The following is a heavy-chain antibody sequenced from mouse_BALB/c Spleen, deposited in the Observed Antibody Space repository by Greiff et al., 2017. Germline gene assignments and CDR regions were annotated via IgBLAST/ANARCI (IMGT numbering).Heavy chain of an antibody. CDR1: GFTFSSYT. V-gene: IGHV5-6-4*01. CDR2: ISSGGSYT. CDR3: TRGEYYGSSWYFDV. J-gene: IGHJ1*01. Sequence: EVKVVESGGGLVKPGGSLKLSCAASGFTFSSYTMSWVRQTPEKRLEWVATISSGGSYTYYPDSVKGRFTISRDNAKNTLYLQMSSLKSEDTAMYYCTRGEYYGSSWYFDVWGAGTTVTVSS. D-gene: IGHD1-1*01.